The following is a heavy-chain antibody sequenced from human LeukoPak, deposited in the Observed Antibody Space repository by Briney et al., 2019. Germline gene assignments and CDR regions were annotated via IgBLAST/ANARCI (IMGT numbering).Heavy chain of an antibody. CDR1: GGSFSGYY. CDR2: INHSRST. J-gene: IGHJ4*02. V-gene: IGHV4-34*01. Sequence: SETLSLTCAVYGGSFSGYYWSWIRQPPGKGLEWIGEINHSRSTNYNPSLKSRVTISVDTSKNQFSLKLSSVTAADTAVYYCARGKISDYWGQGTLVTVSS. CDR3: ARGKISDY.